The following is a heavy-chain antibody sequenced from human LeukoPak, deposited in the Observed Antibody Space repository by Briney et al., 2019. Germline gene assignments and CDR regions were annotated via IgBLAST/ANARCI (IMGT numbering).Heavy chain of an antibody. Sequence: SETLSLTCAVYGGSFSGYYWSWIRQPPGKGLEWIGEINHSGSTNYNPSLKSRVTISVDTSKNQFSLKLSSVTAADTAVYYCARGQLLGWLQLRPYFVCWGQGTLVTVSS. CDR3: ARGQLLGWLQLRPYFVC. V-gene: IGHV4-34*01. D-gene: IGHD5-24*01. CDR1: GGSFSGYY. CDR2: INHSGST. J-gene: IGHJ4*02.